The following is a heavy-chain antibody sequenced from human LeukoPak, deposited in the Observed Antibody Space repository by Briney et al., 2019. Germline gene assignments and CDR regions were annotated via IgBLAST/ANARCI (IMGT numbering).Heavy chain of an antibody. CDR2: IILIFGTA. V-gene: IGHV1-69*13. CDR1: GGTFSSYA. J-gene: IGHJ4*02. CDR3: ARGEVPPHYFDY. Sequence: SVTVSCKASGGTFSSYAISWVRQAPGQGLEWVGGIILIFGTANYAQKFQGRVTITADESTNTAYMELSSLRSEDTAVYYCARGEVPPHYFDYWGQGTLVTVSS.